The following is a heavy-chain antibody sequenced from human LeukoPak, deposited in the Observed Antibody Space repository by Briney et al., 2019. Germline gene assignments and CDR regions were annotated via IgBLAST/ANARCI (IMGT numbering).Heavy chain of an antibody. CDR2: IYYSGNT. J-gene: IGHJ4*02. Sequence: SETLSLTCTVSGGSISNYYWSWIRQPPGKGLEWIGYIYYSGNTNYNPSLKSRVTISVDTSKNQFSLKLNSVTAADTAVYYCARVRYCSTNRCYDREFDNWGQGTVVIVSS. D-gene: IGHD2-2*01. CDR1: GGSISNYY. CDR3: ARVRYCSTNRCYDREFDN. V-gene: IGHV4-59*01.